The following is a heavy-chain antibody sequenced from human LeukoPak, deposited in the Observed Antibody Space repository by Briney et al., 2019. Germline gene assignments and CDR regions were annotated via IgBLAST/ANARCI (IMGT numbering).Heavy chain of an antibody. CDR1: GGSTNMNY. CDR2: RHDSWCA. J-gene: IGHJ5*02. V-gene: IGHV4-59*12. D-gene: IGHD1-26*01. CDR3: AKRGKTNAGELRFVP. Sequence: PETLSLTCTVSGGSTNMNYWGWFRHPPRGGLEYIAHRHDSWCASYNPPLGSLAAVSIDTSTKRFSLKLNSATAADTGGYYCAKRGKTNAGELRFVPWGQGTLVTVSS.